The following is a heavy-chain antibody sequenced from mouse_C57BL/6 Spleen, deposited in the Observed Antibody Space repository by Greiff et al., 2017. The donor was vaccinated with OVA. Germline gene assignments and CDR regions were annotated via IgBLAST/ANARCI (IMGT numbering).Heavy chain of an antibody. CDR2: IDPSDSYT. CDR3: ARPGSSYYAMDY. Sequence: QVQLQQPGAELVKPGASVKLSCKASGYTFTSYWMQWVKQRPGQGLEWIGEIDPSDSYTNYNQKFKGKATLTVDTSSSTAYMQLSSLTSEDSAVYDCARPGSSYYAMDYWGQGTSVTVSS. V-gene: IGHV1-50*01. J-gene: IGHJ4*01. CDR1: GYTFTSYW. D-gene: IGHD1-1*01.